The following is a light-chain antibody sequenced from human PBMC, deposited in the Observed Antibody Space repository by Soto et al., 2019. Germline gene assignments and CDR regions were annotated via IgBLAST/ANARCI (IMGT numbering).Light chain of an antibody. CDR1: NIGGRN. CDR2: RDS. V-gene: IGLV3-9*01. Sequence: SYELTQTLSVSVALGQTARITCEGNNIGGRNVHWYQLKPGQAPVLVIHRDSNRPSGIPERFSGSNSGNTATLAISGAQGGDDADYYCQVWDRSTVVFGGGTKLTVL. J-gene: IGLJ3*02. CDR3: QVWDRSTVV.